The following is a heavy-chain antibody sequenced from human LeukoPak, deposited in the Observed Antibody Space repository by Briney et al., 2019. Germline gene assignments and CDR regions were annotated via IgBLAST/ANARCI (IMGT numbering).Heavy chain of an antibody. CDR1: GFTFGDYA. D-gene: IGHD3-22*01. CDR2: IRSKAYGGTT. CDR3: TLTIIVVAGDY. Sequence: GGSLRLSCTASGFTFGDYAMSWFRQAPGKGLEWVGFIRSKAYGGTTEYAASVKGRFTISSNDYQNIAYLQINSLNTEDTAVYYCTLTIIVVAGDYWGQGTLVTVSS. V-gene: IGHV3-49*03. J-gene: IGHJ4*02.